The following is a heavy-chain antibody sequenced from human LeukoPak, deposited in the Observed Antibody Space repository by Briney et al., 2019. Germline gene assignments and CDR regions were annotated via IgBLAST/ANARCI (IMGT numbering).Heavy chain of an antibody. Sequence: SETLSLTCAVYGGSFSGYYWSWIRQPPGKGLEWIGEINHSGSTNYNPSLKSRVTISVDTSKNQFSLKLSSVTAADTAVYYCARGTLERRIGKSWFDPWGQGTLVTVSS. CDR1: GGSFSGYY. CDR3: ARGTLERRIGKSWFDP. D-gene: IGHD1-1*01. CDR2: INHSGST. V-gene: IGHV4-34*01. J-gene: IGHJ5*02.